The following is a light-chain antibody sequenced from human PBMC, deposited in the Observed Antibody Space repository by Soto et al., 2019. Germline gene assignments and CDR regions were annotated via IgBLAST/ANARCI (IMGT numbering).Light chain of an antibody. V-gene: IGKV1D-13*01. CDR1: QGISSG. J-gene: IGKJ5*01. Sequence: AIQLTQSPSSLSASIGDRVTITCRASQGISSGLAWYQQKPGKTPKLLIYDASSLESGVPSRFSGSGSGTXXXXXXXXLXPXXXXXXXCQQFNNYPITFGQGTRLEIK. CDR2: DAS. CDR3: QQFNNYPIT.